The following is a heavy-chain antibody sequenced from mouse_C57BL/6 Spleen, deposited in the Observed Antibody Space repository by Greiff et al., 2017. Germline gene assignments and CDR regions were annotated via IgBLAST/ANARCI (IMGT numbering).Heavy chain of an antibody. Sequence: QVQLQQPGAELVKPGASVKMSCKASGYTFTSYWITWVKQRPGQGLEWIGDIYPGSGSTNYNEKFKSKATLTVDTSSSTAYMQLSSLTSEDSAVYDCARGINYYGSSYYFDDWGQGTTLIVSS. CDR3: ARGINYYGSSYYFDD. D-gene: IGHD1-1*01. CDR2: IYPGSGST. J-gene: IGHJ2*01. CDR1: GYTFTSYW. V-gene: IGHV1-55*01.